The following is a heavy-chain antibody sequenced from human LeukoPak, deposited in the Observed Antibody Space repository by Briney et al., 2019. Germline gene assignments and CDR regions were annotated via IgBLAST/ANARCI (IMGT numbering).Heavy chain of an antibody. V-gene: IGHV3-23*01. CDR2: ISGSGGTT. J-gene: IGHJ4*02. Sequence: GGSLRLSCAASGFTFSTYAMNWVRQAPGKGLEWVSGISGSGGTTYYADSVKGRFTISRDNAKNSLYLQMNSLRAEDTAVYYCAREDIDYYGSGSYYMAPFDYWGQGTLVTVSS. CDR1: GFTFSTYA. D-gene: IGHD3-10*01. CDR3: AREDIDYYGSGSYYMAPFDY.